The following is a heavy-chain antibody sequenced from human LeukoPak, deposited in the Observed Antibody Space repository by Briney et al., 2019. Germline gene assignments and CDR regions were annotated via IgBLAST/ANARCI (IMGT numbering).Heavy chain of an antibody. J-gene: IGHJ5*02. V-gene: IGHV4-59*01. Sequence: SETLSLTCTVSGGSISSYYWSWIRQPPGKGLEWIGYIYYSGSTNYNPSLKSRVTISVDTSKNQFSLKLSSVTAADTAVYYCARERAAYYYDSSGITWSQGTLVTVSS. CDR3: ARERAAYYYDSSGIT. CDR1: GGSISSYY. CDR2: IYYSGST. D-gene: IGHD3-22*01.